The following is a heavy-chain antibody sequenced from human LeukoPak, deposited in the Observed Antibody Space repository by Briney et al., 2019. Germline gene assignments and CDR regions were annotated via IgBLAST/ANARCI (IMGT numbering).Heavy chain of an antibody. Sequence: PSETLSLTCTVSGGSIIGSYWNCIRLPPGKGLEWIGYIYYSGSTYYNPSLKSRVTISVDTSKNQFSLKLTSVTAADTAVYYCARRFTMVWGTRRDGFDIWGQGTMVTVSS. CDR1: GGSIIGSY. V-gene: IGHV4-59*08. CDR3: ARRFTMVWGTRRDGFDI. J-gene: IGHJ3*02. CDR2: IYYSGST. D-gene: IGHD3-10*01.